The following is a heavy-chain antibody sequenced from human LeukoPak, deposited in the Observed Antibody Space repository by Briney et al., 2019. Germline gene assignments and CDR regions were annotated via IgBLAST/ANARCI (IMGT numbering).Heavy chain of an antibody. CDR1: GFTFSSYW. Sequence: GGSLRLSCAASGFTFSSYWMCWVRQAPGKGLEWVANIKQDGSEKYYVDSVKGRFTISRDNAKNSLYLQMNSLRAEDTAVYYCARIQVVAATSGFDYWGQGTLVTVSS. CDR2: IKQDGSEK. CDR3: ARIQVVAATSGFDY. D-gene: IGHD2-15*01. J-gene: IGHJ4*02. V-gene: IGHV3-7*01.